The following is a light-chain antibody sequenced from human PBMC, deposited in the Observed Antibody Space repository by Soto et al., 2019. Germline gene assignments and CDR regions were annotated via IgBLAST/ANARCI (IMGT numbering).Light chain of an antibody. J-gene: IGLJ1*01. V-gene: IGLV2-14*01. CDR2: DVS. CDR3: SSYTSSSTPD. CDR1: SSDVGGYNY. Sequence: QSVLTQPASVSGSPGQSITISCTGTSSDVGGYNYVSWYQQHPGKAPKLMIYDVSYRPSGVSNRFSGSKSGNTASLTISGVQAEDEADYYCSSYTSSSTPDFGTGTKVTVL.